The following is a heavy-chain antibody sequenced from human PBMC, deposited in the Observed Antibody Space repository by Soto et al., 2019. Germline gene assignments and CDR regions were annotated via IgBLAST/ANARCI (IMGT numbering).Heavy chain of an antibody. CDR1: GGSISSGGYY. V-gene: IGHV4-31*03. J-gene: IGHJ4*02. CDR2: TSFRGST. D-gene: IGHD3-22*01. Sequence: QVQLQESGPGLVKPSQTLSLTCTVSGGSISSGGYYWNWIRHHPGTGLEWIGYTSFRGSTYYNPSLSSRVTISADTSKNQFSLRLSSVTAADTALYYCARGGNFHDASGYSDFDYWGQGTLVTVSS. CDR3: ARGGNFHDASGYSDFDY.